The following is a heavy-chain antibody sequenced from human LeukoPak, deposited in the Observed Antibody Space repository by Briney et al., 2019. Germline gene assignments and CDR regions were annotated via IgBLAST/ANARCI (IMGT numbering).Heavy chain of an antibody. D-gene: IGHD1-26*01. V-gene: IGHV4-59*01. Sequence: SETLSLTCTVSGGSISSYYWKWMRQPPGKGLEWIGYLYNSGSTNYNPSLKSRLTISLDMSKNQLSLKLTPVTPADTAVYYCARGVTSPLDAFDIWGQGTTVTVSS. J-gene: IGHJ3*02. CDR2: LYNSGST. CDR1: GGSISSYY. CDR3: ARGVTSPLDAFDI.